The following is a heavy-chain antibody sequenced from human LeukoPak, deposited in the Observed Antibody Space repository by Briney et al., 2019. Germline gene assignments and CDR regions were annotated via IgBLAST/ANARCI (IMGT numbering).Heavy chain of an antibody. D-gene: IGHD5-12*01. CDR3: ARNQSSIQLAYSALDRPGPYTWFDP. CDR2: IYYSGST. Sequence: SETLSLTCTVSGGSIISTTYYWGWIRQPPGKGLEWIGSIYYSGSTSYNPSLKSRVTMSVDTSKNQFSLRLTSVTAADTAVYFCARNQSSIQLAYSALDRPGPYTWFDPWGQGTLVTVSS. V-gene: IGHV4-39*01. CDR1: GGSIISTTYY. J-gene: IGHJ5*02.